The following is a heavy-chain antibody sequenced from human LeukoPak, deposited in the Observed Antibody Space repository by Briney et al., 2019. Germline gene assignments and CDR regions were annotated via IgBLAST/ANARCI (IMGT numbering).Heavy chain of an antibody. Sequence: PGRSLRLSCAASGFTFSSYSMDWVRQAPGKGLEWVSSISSSSGYIYYADSVKGRFTISRDNAKNSLYLQMNSLRAEDTAVYYCARDAGYCSSSTCYATIDYWGQGTLVTVSS. CDR1: GFTFSSYS. J-gene: IGHJ4*02. CDR2: ISSSSGYI. D-gene: IGHD2-2*01. V-gene: IGHV3-21*01. CDR3: ARDAGYCSSSTCYATIDY.